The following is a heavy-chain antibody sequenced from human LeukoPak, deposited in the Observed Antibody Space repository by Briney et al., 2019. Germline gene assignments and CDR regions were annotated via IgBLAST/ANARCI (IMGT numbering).Heavy chain of an antibody. CDR2: INHSGST. D-gene: IGHD3-9*01. J-gene: IGHJ5*02. Sequence: ASETLSLTCAVYGGSFSGYYWSWIRQPPGKGLEWIGEINHSGSTNYNPSLKSRVTISVDTSKNQFSLKLSSVTAADTAVYYCARRRSLRYFDWLLALPFDPWGQGTLVTVSS. CDR3: ARRRSLRYFDWLLALPFDP. V-gene: IGHV4-34*01. CDR1: GGSFSGYY.